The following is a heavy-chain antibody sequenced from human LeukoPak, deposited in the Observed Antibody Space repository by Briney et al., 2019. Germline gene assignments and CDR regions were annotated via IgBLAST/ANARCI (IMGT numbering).Heavy chain of an antibody. V-gene: IGHV4-31*03. CDR2: IYYSGST. Sequence: PSETLSLTCTVSGGSISSGGYYWSWIRQHPGKGLEWIGYIYYSGSTYYNPSLKSRVTISVDTSKNQFSLKLSSVTAADTAVYYCARYFAEGGYSYGSPYFDYWGQGTLVTVSS. CDR3: ARYFAEGGYSYGSPYFDY. CDR1: GGSISSGGYY. J-gene: IGHJ4*02. D-gene: IGHD5-18*01.